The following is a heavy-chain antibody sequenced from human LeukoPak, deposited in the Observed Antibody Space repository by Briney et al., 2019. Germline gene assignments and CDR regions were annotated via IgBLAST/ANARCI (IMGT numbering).Heavy chain of an antibody. Sequence: GASVKVSCKASGYTFTGYYMHWVRQAPGQGLEWMGWINPNSGGTNYAQKFQGRVTMTRDTSISTAYMELSRLRSDDTAVYYCTRGRATTGVNFDYWGQGTLVTVSS. V-gene: IGHV1-2*02. CDR3: TRGRATTGVNFDY. J-gene: IGHJ4*02. D-gene: IGHD1-26*01. CDR2: INPNSGGT. CDR1: GYTFTGYY.